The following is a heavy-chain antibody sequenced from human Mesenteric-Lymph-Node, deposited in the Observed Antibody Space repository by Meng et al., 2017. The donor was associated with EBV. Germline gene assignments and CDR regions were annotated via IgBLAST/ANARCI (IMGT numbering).Heavy chain of an antibody. Sequence: QLVQSRAEVKEAGGSVNVSCQASGYNFTRHYILWVRQAPGQGLEWMGTINPGAAITNYAQKFQGRVTMTRDTSTSTVSMELSSLRYEDTATYYCARQGYFYDSGGYHPFFDYWGQGTLVTVSS. CDR3: ARQGYFYDSGGYHPFFDY. CDR1: GYNFTRHY. CDR2: INPGAAIT. J-gene: IGHJ4*02. D-gene: IGHD3-22*01. V-gene: IGHV1-46*01.